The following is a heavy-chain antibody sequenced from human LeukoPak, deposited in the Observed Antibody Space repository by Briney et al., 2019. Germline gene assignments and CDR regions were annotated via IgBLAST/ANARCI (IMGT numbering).Heavy chain of an antibody. Sequence: PGGSLRLSCVVSGFTFSNYGMNWVRQAPGKGLEWVAVINYDGSNKYYADSVKGRFTISRDNSKNTLYLQMNSLRVEDTAVYYCARALSTGGRIDSLGQGTLVTVSS. D-gene: IGHD2-8*02. V-gene: IGHV3-33*01. CDR3: ARALSTGGRIDS. CDR2: INYDGSNK. CDR1: GFTFSNYG. J-gene: IGHJ4*02.